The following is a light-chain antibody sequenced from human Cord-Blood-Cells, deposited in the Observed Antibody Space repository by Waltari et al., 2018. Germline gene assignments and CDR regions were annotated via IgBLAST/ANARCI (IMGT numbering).Light chain of an antibody. V-gene: IGKV3-15*01. J-gene: IGKJ1*01. CDR3: QQYNNWPRT. CDR1: QSVSSN. Sequence: EIVMTQSPATLSVSPGERATLSCRDSQSVSSNLAWYQQKPGQAPRLLIYGASNRAIGIPARFSGSGSGTEFTLTISSLQSEDFAVYYCQQYNNWPRTFGQGTKVEIK. CDR2: GAS.